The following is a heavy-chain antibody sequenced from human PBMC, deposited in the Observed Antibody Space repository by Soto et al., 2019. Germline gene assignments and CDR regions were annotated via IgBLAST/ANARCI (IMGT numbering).Heavy chain of an antibody. V-gene: IGHV1-2*02. CDR3: ARGPHSSGWYEGDY. CDR1: GYTFTGYY. CDR2: INPNSGGT. J-gene: IGHJ4*02. D-gene: IGHD6-19*01. Sequence: GASVKVSCNASGYTFTGYYMHWVRQAPGQGLEWMGWINPNSGGTNYAQKFQGRVTMTRDTSISTAYMELSRLRSDDTAVYYCARGPHSSGWYEGDYWGQGTLVTVSS.